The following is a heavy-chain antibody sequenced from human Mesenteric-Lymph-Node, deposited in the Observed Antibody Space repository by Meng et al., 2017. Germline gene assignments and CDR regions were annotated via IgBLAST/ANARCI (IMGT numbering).Heavy chain of an antibody. J-gene: IGHJ4*02. CDR1: GFSLTPAGVG. CDR3: IHRRTTGTTF. CDR2: IYWDDDK. V-gene: IGHV2-5*02. Sequence: QFPLKASGPTLVQPPQTLPFTFPFSGFSLTPAGVGGGWIRQPPGKALEWLALIYWDDDKGYSPSLKSRLTISKDTSKNQVVLTMTNMDPVDTATYYCIHRRTTGTTFWGQGTLVTVSS. D-gene: IGHD1-1*01.